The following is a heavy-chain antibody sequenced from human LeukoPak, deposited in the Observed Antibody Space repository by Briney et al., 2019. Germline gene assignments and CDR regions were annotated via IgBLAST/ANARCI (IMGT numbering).Heavy chain of an antibody. J-gene: IGHJ4*02. CDR2: ISYDGSNK. CDR1: GFTFSSYA. D-gene: IGHD5-18*01. Sequence: PGGSLRLSCAASGFTFSSYAMHWVRQAPGKGLEWVAVISYDGSNKYYADSVKGRFTISRDNSKNTLYLQMNSLGAEDTAVYYCARAAMGFDYWGQGTLVTVSS. CDR3: ARAAMGFDY. V-gene: IGHV3-30-3*01.